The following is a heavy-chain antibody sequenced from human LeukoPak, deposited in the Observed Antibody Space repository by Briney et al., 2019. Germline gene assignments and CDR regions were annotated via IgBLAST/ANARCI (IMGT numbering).Heavy chain of an antibody. CDR1: GFTFSRSA. V-gene: IGHV3-23*01. CDR2: FSASGGTT. CDR3: AKANYSGSYYFDS. J-gene: IGHJ4*02. Sequence: GGSLRLSCAASGFTFSRSAMNWVRQAPGKGLEWVSSFSASGGTTYYADSVKGRFTISRDNPKNTLSVQMNSLRAEDTAVYYCAKANYSGSYYFDSWGQGTLVTVSS. D-gene: IGHD1-26*01.